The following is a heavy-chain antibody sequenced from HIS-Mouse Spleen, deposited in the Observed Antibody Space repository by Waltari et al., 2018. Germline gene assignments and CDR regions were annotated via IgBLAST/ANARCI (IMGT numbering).Heavy chain of an antibody. J-gene: IGHJ2*01. CDR2: VYYSGST. Sequence: QLQLQESRPGLLTPSETLSITRTVPGGPLCSSSSYRGGLRQPPGKGLEWIGSVYYSGSTYYNPSLKSRVTISVDTSKNQFSLKLSSVTAADTAVYYCAREIPYSSSWYDWYFDLWGRGTLVTVSS. D-gene: IGHD6-13*01. CDR1: GGPLCSSSSY. V-gene: IGHV4-39*07. CDR3: AREIPYSSSWYDWYFDL.